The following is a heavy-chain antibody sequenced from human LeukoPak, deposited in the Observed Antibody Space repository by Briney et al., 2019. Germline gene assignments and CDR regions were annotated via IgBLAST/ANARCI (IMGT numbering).Heavy chain of an antibody. D-gene: IGHD6-13*01. CDR2: IYHSGST. V-gene: IGHV4-4*02. Sequence: SETLSLTCAVSGGSISSSNWWSWVRQPPGKGLEWIGEIYHSGSTNYNPSLKSRVTISVDKSKNQFSLKLSSVTAADTAVYYCARERRGIAAAGTFLGFDPWGQGTLVTVSS. CDR3: ARERRGIAAAGTFLGFDP. J-gene: IGHJ5*02. CDR1: GGSISSSNW.